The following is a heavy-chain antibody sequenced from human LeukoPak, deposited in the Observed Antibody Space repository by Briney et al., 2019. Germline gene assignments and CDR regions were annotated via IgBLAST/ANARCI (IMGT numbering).Heavy chain of an antibody. J-gene: IGHJ4*02. Sequence: GGSLRLSCAASGFTFSSYNMNWVRQAPGKGLEWVSSITSSSSYIYYADSVKGRFTISRDNAKNSLYLQMNSLRAEDTAVYYCARARGDSSGYYFFDYWGQGTLVTVSS. CDR3: ARARGDSSGYYFFDY. D-gene: IGHD3-22*01. V-gene: IGHV3-21*01. CDR2: ITSSSSYI. CDR1: GFTFSSYN.